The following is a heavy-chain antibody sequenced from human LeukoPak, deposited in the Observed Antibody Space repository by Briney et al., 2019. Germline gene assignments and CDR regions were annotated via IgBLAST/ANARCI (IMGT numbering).Heavy chain of an antibody. CDR1: GFTFSSYA. CDR2: ISYDVSNK. D-gene: IGHD3-10*01. Sequence: PGRSLSLSCAASGFTFSSYAMPWVRQAPGKGLVLVAVISYDVSNKYYVHSVTGPFTTSRDNSKNTLYLQMNSLRAEDTAVYYCARSGKWGYYGSGSYYGMDVWGQGTTVTVSS. CDR3: ARSGKWGYYGSGSYYGMDV. J-gene: IGHJ6*02. V-gene: IGHV3-30*14.